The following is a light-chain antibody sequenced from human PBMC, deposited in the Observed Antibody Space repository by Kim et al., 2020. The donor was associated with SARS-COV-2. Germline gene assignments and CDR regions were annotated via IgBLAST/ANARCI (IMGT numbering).Light chain of an antibody. CDR2: KIS. CDR1: QSLVQSEGNTC. Sequence: QRASISRRSSQSLVQSEGNTCLSWLEQRQAQPSRLLLYKISDRFSGVPDIYSGSGGGTYFTLKNRRVEAGGVGVFYCMQATQSPVFFGGGTKLEI. CDR3: MQATQSPVF. J-gene: IGKJ4*01. V-gene: IGKV2-24*01.